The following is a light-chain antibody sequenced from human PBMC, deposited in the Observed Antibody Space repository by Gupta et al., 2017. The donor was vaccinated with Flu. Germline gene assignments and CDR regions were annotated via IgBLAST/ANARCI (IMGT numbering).Light chain of an antibody. CDR1: QSVSRNY. V-gene: IGKV3-20*01. CDR3: QQYGSSP. J-gene: IGKJ5*01. Sequence: GERATHSCRASQSVSRNYLVWYQQKPGQAPRRLIYGASSRAVGIPDRFSGSGSGTDFTLTISRLEPEDFAVYYCQQYGSSPFGQGTRLEIK. CDR2: GAS.